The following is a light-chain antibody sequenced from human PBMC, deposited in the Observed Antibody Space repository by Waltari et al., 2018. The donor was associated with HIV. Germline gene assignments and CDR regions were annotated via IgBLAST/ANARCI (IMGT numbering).Light chain of an antibody. CDR1: TSDVGNYDR. V-gene: IGLV2-18*02. J-gene: IGLJ1*01. CDR2: DVN. Sequence: QSALTQPPSVSGSPGQSVTISCTGTTSDVGNYDRVSWYQESPGKAPQLILYDVNTRPSGIPNRFSGSKSGHTASLTISGLQPEDEADYYCSSYTARDTHVFGSGTKVTVL. CDR3: SSYTARDTHV.